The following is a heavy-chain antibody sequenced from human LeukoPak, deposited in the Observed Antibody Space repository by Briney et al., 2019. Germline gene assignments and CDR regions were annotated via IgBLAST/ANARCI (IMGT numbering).Heavy chain of an antibody. CDR2: ISSTSSYI. J-gene: IGHJ6*03. Sequence: GGSLRLSCAATGFTFSSFSMNWVRQAPGKGLERGSSISSTSSYIYYADSVKGRFTISRDKDKNSVYLQMTSLRAEDTAVYYCARESGSRSYYYYMDVWGKGTTVTVSS. CDR3: ARESGSRSYYYYMDV. V-gene: IGHV3-21*01. D-gene: IGHD2-2*01. CDR1: GFTFSSFS.